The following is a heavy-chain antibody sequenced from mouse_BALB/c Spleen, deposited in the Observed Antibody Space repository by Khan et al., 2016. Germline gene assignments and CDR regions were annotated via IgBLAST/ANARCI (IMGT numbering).Heavy chain of an antibody. J-gene: IGHJ4*01. Sequence: QVQLKQSGPELVKPGASVRISCKTSGYTFTSFYIYWVKQRPGQGLEWIGWIYPGNVNTKYNEKFKGKATLTADKSSSTAYMQLNSLTSEDSAVYFCARKYDYDDYAMDYWGQGTSVTVSS. CDR1: GYTFTSFY. D-gene: IGHD2-4*01. V-gene: IGHV1S56*01. CDR3: ARKYDYDDYAMDY. CDR2: IYPGNVNT.